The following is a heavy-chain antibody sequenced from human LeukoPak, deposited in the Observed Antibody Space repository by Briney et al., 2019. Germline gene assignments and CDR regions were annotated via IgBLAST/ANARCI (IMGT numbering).Heavy chain of an antibody. V-gene: IGHV1-69*04. J-gene: IGHJ4*02. CDR2: IIPILGIA. CDR3: AREEGSSSIIAYCSGGSCSLR. CDR1: GGTFSSYA. D-gene: IGHD2-15*01. Sequence: GASVKVSCKASGGTFSSYAISWVRQAPGQGLEWMGRIIPILGIANYAQKFQGRVTITADKSTSTAYMELSSLRSEDTAVYYCAREEGSSSIIAYCSGGSCSLRWGQGTLVTVSS.